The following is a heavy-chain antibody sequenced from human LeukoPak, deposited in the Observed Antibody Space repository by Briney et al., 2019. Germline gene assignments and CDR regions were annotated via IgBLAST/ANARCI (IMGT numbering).Heavy chain of an antibody. J-gene: IGHJ4*02. CDR2: MNPNSGNT. Sequence: ASVKVSCKASGYTFTSYDINWVRQATGQGLEWMGWMNPNSGNTGYAQKFQGRVTMTRNTSISTAYIELSSLRSEDTAVYYCARAHYYGSTFDYWGQGTLVTVSS. CDR1: GYTFTSYD. D-gene: IGHD3-10*01. V-gene: IGHV1-8*01. CDR3: ARAHYYGSTFDY.